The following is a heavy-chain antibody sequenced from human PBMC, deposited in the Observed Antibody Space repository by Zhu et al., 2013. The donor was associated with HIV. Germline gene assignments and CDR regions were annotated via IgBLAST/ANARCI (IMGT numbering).Heavy chain of an antibody. CDR1: GYRFTSYG. Sequence: QVQLVQSETEMKKPGASVKVSCRASGYRFTSYGITWVRQAPGQGLEWVGWISPDNGNTNYAQKLQGRVTMTTDTSTTTAYMELRSLISDDTAVYYCARDQRIIGTSTHYWYFDLWGLAPWSLS. CDR2: ISPDNGNT. V-gene: IGHV1-18*01. CDR3: ARDQRIIGTSTHYWYFDL. D-gene: IGHD1-7*01. J-gene: IGHJ2*01.